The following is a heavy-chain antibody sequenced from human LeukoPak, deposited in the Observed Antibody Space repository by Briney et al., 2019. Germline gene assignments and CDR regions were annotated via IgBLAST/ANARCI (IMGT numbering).Heavy chain of an antibody. J-gene: IGHJ4*02. D-gene: IGHD5-12*01. CDR3: AEGVATIYPGLFDY. CDR1: GFTFSSYA. CDR2: ISGSGGST. Sequence: GSLRLSCAASGFTFSSYAMSWVRHAPRQGLEWVAAISGSGGSTYYADPVKGRFTTSTENSKNTPYLQMNRLRAEDTAVYYCAEGVATIYPGLFDYWGQGTLVTVSS. V-gene: IGHV3-23*01.